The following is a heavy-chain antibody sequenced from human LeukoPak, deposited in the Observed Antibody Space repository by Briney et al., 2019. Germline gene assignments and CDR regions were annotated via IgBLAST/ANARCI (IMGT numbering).Heavy chain of an antibody. CDR1: GFTLSNYW. D-gene: IGHD1-26*01. J-gene: IGHJ4*02. V-gene: IGHV3-74*01. Sequence: QSGGSLRLSCAASGFTLSNYWMHWVRQVPGKGLVWVSCIDGDGSTTKYADSVKGRFTISRDNAKNTLYLQVNSLRAEDTAVYYCAQGGSPGAFDYWGQGTLVTVSS. CDR3: AQGGSPGAFDY. CDR2: IDGDGSTT.